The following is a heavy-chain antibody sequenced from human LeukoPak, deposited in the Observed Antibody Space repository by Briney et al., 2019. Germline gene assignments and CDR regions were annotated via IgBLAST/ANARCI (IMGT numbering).Heavy chain of an antibody. D-gene: IGHD6-19*01. V-gene: IGHV1-2*02. CDR2: INPNSGGT. CDR3: ARVGSGWSQTFDY. CDR1: GYTFTGYY. Sequence: GASVKVSRKASGYTFTGYYMHWVRQAPGQGLEWMGWINPNSGGTKYAQKFQGRVTMTRDTSISTAYMELSRLRSDDTAVYYCARVGSGWSQTFDYWGQGTLVTVSS. J-gene: IGHJ4*02.